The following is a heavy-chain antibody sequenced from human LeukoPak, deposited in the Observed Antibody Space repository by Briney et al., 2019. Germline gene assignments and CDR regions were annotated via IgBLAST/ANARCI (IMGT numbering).Heavy chain of an antibody. Sequence: GGTLRLSCAASGFTFSRSAMTWVRQTPGKGLDWVSSISSSGNTYYADSVKGRFTISRDNSKNMLYLQMNSLRAEDTAVYYCVKGRISEDGLDFWGQGTLVTVSS. D-gene: IGHD6-13*01. V-gene: IGHV3-23*01. J-gene: IGHJ4*02. CDR2: ISSSGNT. CDR1: GFTFSRSA. CDR3: VKGRISEDGLDF.